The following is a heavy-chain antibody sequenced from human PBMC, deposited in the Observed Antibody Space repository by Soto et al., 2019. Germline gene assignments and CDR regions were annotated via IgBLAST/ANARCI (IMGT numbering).Heavy chain of an antibody. Sequence: EVQLVQSGAEVKKPGESLRISCKGSGYSFTSYWISWVRQMPGKGLEWMGRIDPSDSYTNYSPSFQGHVTISADKSISTAYLQWSSLQASDTAMYYCARLQPAAGDNDLTFDYWGQGTVVTVSS. CDR1: GYSFTSYW. V-gene: IGHV5-10-1*01. D-gene: IGHD6-13*01. J-gene: IGHJ4*02. CDR3: ARLQPAAGDNDLTFDY. CDR2: IDPSDSYT.